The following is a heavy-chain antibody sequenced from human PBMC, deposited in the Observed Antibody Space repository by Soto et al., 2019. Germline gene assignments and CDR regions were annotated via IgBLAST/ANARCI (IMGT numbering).Heavy chain of an antibody. CDR1: GGSISSSNW. Sequence: PSETLSLTCAVSGGSISSSNWWSWVRQPPGKGLEWIGEIYHSGSTNNNPTLKSKDNKSVDKSKNQYSQKLNSVTAADMAVYYCARDRYDSSGYVIIDAFDIWGQGTMVTVS. J-gene: IGHJ3*02. CDR3: ARDRYDSSGYVIIDAFDI. D-gene: IGHD3-22*01. CDR2: IYHSGST. V-gene: IGHV4-4*02.